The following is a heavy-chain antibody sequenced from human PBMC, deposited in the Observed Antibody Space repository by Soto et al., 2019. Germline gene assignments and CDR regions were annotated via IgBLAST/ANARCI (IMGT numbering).Heavy chain of an antibody. CDR2: IYYSGRT. J-gene: IGHJ5*02. D-gene: IGHD6-13*01. CDR3: ARVFSDSSSFFDP. Sequence: QVQLQESGPGLVKPSQTLSLTCTVSGGSISSGGYYWSWIRQHPGKGLEWIGYIYYSGRTNYNPSLKSRVTISVDTSKNQFSLKLNSVTAADTAVDYCARVFSDSSSFFDPWGQGTLVTVSS. CDR1: GGSISSGGYY. V-gene: IGHV4-31*03.